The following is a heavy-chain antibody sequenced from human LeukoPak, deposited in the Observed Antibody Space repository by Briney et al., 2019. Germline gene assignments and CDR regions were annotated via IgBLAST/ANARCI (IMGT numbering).Heavy chain of an antibody. CDR1: GGSFTDYF. J-gene: IGHJ4*02. D-gene: IGHD3-22*01. Sequence: PSETLSLTCAVYGGSFTDYFLSWIRQPPGKGLEWLGEINHSGSTYYNPSLKSRVTISVDTSKNQFSLKLSSVTAADTAVYYCARQSIDVSYDSSGIDYWGQGTLVTVSS. CDR3: ARQSIDVSYDSSGIDY. CDR2: INHSGST. V-gene: IGHV4-34*01.